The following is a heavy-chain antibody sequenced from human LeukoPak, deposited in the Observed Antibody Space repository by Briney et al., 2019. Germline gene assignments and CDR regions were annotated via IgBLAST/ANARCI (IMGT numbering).Heavy chain of an antibody. D-gene: IGHD1-14*01. CDR2: IYYSGST. Sequence: KPSETLSLTCTVSGGSISSSSYYWGWIRQPPGKGLEWIGSIYYSGSTYYNPSLKSRVTISVDTSKNQFSLKLSSVTAADTAVYYCAKISRTSYRWGQGTLVTVSS. J-gene: IGHJ4*02. V-gene: IGHV4-39*01. CDR3: AKISRTSYR. CDR1: GGSISSSSYY.